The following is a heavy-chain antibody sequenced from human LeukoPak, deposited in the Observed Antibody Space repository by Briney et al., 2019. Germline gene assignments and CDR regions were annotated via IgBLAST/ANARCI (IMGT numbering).Heavy chain of an antibody. D-gene: IGHD6-13*01. Sequence: SETLSLTCTVSGGSISSSSYYWGWIRQPPGKGLEWIGGIYYSGSTYYNPSLKSRVTISVDTSKNQSSLKLSSVTAADTAVYYCARGIAAAGVSQYYFDYWGQGTLVTVSS. CDR2: IYYSGST. CDR3: ARGIAAAGVSQYYFDY. CDR1: GGSISSSSYY. J-gene: IGHJ4*02. V-gene: IGHV4-39*07.